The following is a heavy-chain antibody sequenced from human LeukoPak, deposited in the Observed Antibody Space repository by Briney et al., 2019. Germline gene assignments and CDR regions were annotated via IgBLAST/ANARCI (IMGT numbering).Heavy chain of an antibody. V-gene: IGHV5-51*01. CDR1: GYSFTSYW. CDR2: IYPGASDI. J-gene: IGHJ4*02. CDR3: ARRRNSAWDFDY. Sequence: GESLKISCKGSGYSFTSYWIGWVRLMPGKGLEWMGVIYPGASDIRYSPSFLGQVTFSADKSSSTAYMQWSSLKASDTAMYYCARRRNSAWDFDYWGQGTLVTVSS. D-gene: IGHD6-19*01.